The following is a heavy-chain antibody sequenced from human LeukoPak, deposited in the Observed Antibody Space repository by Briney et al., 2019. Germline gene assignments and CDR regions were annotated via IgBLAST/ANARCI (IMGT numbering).Heavy chain of an antibody. J-gene: IGHJ4*02. Sequence: PSETLSLTCTVSGGSISSGSYYWSWIRQPAGKGLEWIGRIYTSGSTNYNPSLKSRVTMSVDTSKNQFSLKLSSVTAADTAAYYCASSVVRGVIIRGGGYYFDYWGQGTLVTVSS. D-gene: IGHD3-10*01. CDR2: IYTSGST. CDR3: ASSVVRGVIIRGGGYYFDY. CDR1: GGSISSGSYY. V-gene: IGHV4-61*02.